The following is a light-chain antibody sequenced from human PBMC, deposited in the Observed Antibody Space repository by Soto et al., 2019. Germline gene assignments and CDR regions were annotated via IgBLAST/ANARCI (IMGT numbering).Light chain of an antibody. V-gene: IGLV2-14*01. CDR3: GSYTLRNTLVL. Sequence: QSALTQPASVSGSPGQSITISCTGTSSDVGGYNFVSWYQQHPGKAPRLIIYEVSSRPSGVSYRFSCSKSGNTASLTISGLQAEDEADYYCGSYTLRNTLVLFGGGTKLTVL. J-gene: IGLJ3*02. CDR1: SSDVGGYNF. CDR2: EVS.